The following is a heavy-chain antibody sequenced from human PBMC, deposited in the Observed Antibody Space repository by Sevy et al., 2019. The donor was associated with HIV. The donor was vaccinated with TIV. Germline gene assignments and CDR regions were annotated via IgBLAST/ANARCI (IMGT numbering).Heavy chain of an antibody. CDR2: INPNSGVT. V-gene: IGHV1-2*02. CDR1: GYMFTDFY. CDR3: TRLTTQPTSHHYGMDV. Sequence: ASVKVSCKASGYMFTDFYRHWVRQAPGQGLEWMAWINPNSGVTNYAQKFQGEVTVTRDTSISTAYMELSRLRSDDTAIYYCTRLTTQPTSHHYGMDVWGQGTTVTVSS. D-gene: IGHD4-17*01. J-gene: IGHJ6*02.